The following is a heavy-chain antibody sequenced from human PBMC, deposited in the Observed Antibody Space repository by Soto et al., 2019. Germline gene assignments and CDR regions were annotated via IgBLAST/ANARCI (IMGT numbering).Heavy chain of an antibody. CDR1: GFSLSTSGVG. D-gene: IGHD3-22*01. V-gene: IGHV2-5*02. J-gene: IGHJ5*02. Sequence: QITLKESGPTLVKPTQTLTLTCTFSGFSLSTSGVGVGWIRQPPGKALEWLALIYWDDDKRYSPSLKSRLTNTKDPSKNQVVLTMTNMDPVDTATYYSAQRRGYYDSSGYWFDPWGQGTLVSVSS. CDR2: IYWDDDK. CDR3: AQRRGYYDSSGYWFDP.